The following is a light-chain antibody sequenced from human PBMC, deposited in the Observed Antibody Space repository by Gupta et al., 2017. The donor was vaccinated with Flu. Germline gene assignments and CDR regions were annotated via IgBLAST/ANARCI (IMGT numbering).Light chain of an antibody. Sequence: QSALTQPASVSGSPGPSITISCTGTSSDVGGYNYVSWYQQHPGKAPQLMIYEVSNRPSGVSNRFSGTKAGNTTSLISAVHQEEDEAYYYCSADTSSSTPLFGGGTKLTVL. CDR2: EVS. J-gene: IGLJ2*01. CDR3: SADTSSSTPL. CDR1: SSDVGGYNY. V-gene: IGLV2-14*01.